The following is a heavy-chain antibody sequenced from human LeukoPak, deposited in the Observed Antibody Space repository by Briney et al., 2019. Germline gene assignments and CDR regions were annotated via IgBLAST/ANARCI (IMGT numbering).Heavy chain of an antibody. J-gene: IGHJ4*02. Sequence: GASVKVSCKASGYTFISFYMHWVRQAPGQGLEWMGIINPSGGGTSYAQKFQGRVTMTRDTSTSTAYMELSSLRSEDTAVYYCATGGYSSGWYDYWGQGTPVTVSS. V-gene: IGHV1-46*01. CDR2: INPSGGGT. CDR3: ATGGYSSGWYDY. D-gene: IGHD6-19*01. CDR1: GYTFISFY.